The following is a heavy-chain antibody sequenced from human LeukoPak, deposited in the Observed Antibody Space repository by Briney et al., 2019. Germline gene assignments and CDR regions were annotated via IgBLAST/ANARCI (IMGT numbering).Heavy chain of an antibody. CDR2: IDPSDSYT. V-gene: IGHV5-10-1*01. CDR1: GYSFTSYW. Sequence: GESLRISCKGSGYSFTSYWISWVRQMPGKGLEWVGRIDPSDSYTNYSPSFQGHVTISADKSISTAYLQWSSLKASDTAMYYCARHWYYDFWSGYSNWFDPWGQGTLVTVSS. CDR3: ARHWYYDFWSGYSNWFDP. J-gene: IGHJ5*02. D-gene: IGHD3-3*01.